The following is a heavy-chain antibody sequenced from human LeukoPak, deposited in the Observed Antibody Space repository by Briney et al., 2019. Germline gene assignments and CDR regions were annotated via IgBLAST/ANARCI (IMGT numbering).Heavy chain of an antibody. CDR2: IIPIFGTA. D-gene: IGHD3-22*01. V-gene: IGHV1-69*05. J-gene: IGHJ2*01. CDR3: ARVYDSSGYYPQPYWYFDL. CDR1: GGTFSRYA. Sequence: AXVKVSCKASGGTFSRYAISWVRQAPGKGLEWMGGIIPIFGTANYAQKFEGRVTINREESTSTAYMEVSSLSSEDTAVYYCARVYDSSGYYPQPYWYFDLWGRGTLVTVSS.